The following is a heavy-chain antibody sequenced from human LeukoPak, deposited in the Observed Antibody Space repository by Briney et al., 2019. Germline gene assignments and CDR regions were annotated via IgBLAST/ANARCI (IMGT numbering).Heavy chain of an antibody. CDR1: GYTFTGYY. V-gene: IGHV1-2*02. CDR2: INPNIRDP. D-gene: IGHD3-10*01. Sequence: GASVRVSCEASGYTFTGYYMHWVRQAPGKGLEWIGWINPNIRDPNYSQNFRARLTMTSNTSISTAYMELSTLRSDDTSVYYCARATMVLGVTWRQGTLVTVSS. J-gene: IGHJ4*02. CDR3: ARATMVLGVT.